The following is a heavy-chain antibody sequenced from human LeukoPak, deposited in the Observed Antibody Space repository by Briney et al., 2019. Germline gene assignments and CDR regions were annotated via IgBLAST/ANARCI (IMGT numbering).Heavy chain of an antibody. V-gene: IGHV4-30-2*01. J-gene: IGHJ3*02. Sequence: PSQTLSLTCTVSGGSISSGGYYWSWIRQPPGKGLEWIGYIYHSGSTYYNPSLKSRVTISVARSKNQFSLKLTSVTAADTAVYFCARGGVYYYGSGNYYDAFDIWGQGTMVTVSS. CDR2: IYHSGST. D-gene: IGHD3-10*01. CDR3: ARGGVYYYGSGNYYDAFDI. CDR1: GGSISSGGYY.